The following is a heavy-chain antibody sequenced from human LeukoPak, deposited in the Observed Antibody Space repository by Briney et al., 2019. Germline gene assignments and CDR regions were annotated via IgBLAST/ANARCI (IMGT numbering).Heavy chain of an antibody. J-gene: IGHJ4*02. Sequence: GGSLRLSCAASGFTVSSNYMSWVRQAPGKGLEWVSVIYSGGSTYYADSVKGRFTISRDNSKNTLYLQMNSLRAEDTAVYYCARAHHSYGSGSHFDYSGQGTLVTVFS. CDR2: IYSGGST. CDR3: ARAHHSYGSGSHFDY. D-gene: IGHD3-10*01. V-gene: IGHV3-53*01. CDR1: GFTVSSNY.